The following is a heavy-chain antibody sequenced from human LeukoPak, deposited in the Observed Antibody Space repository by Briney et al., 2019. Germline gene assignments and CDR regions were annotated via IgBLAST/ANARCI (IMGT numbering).Heavy chain of an antibody. CDR3: ARGPPIRYFQVSGYYFFDS. J-gene: IGHJ4*02. Sequence: SETLSLTCVVYGGSFSDYYWSWIRQPPGKGLEWIGEINHSGSTNYNPSLKSRATISVDTSEKQFSLTLTSVTAADTAVYYCARGPPIRYFQVSGYYFFDSWGQGTLVTVSS. CDR1: GGSFSDYY. V-gene: IGHV4-34*01. CDR2: INHSGST. D-gene: IGHD3-22*01.